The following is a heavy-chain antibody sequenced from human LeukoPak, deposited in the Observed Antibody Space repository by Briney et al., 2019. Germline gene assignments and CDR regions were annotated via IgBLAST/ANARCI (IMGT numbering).Heavy chain of an antibody. V-gene: IGHV4-39*07. Sequence: PSETLSLTCTVSGGSISSSFYYWGWIRQPPGKGLEWIGSIYYSGSTNYNPSLKSRVAISVDTSKNQFSLKLSSVTAADTAVYYCAREGYYYYYYGMDVWGQGTTVTVSS. CDR1: GGSISSSFYY. J-gene: IGHJ6*02. CDR2: IYYSGST. CDR3: AREGYYYYYYGMDV.